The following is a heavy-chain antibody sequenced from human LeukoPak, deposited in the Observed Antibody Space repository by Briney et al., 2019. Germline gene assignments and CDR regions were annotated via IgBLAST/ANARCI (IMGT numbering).Heavy chain of an antibody. Sequence: ASVTVSCKASGYTFTGYYMHWVRPAPGQGLEWMGWINPNSGGTNYAQKFQGRVTMTRDTSISTAYMELSRLRSDDTAVYYCARDKSREADYWGQGTLVTVSS. CDR1: GYTFTGYY. J-gene: IGHJ4*02. D-gene: IGHD1-26*01. CDR3: ARDKSREADY. CDR2: INPNSGGT. V-gene: IGHV1-2*02.